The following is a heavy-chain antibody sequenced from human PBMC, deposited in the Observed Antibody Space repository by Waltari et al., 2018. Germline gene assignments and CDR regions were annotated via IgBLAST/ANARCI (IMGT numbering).Heavy chain of an antibody. CDR2: IYYSGST. D-gene: IGHD3-10*01. Sequence: QVQLQESGPGLVKPSETLSLTCAVSGCSISSGSYYWSWIRQPAGKGLEWIGRIYYSGSTNYNPSLKSRVNMSVDTSKNQVSLNLSSATAADTAVYYCARDDYYGSGTYSPYYFDFWGQGTLVTVSS. CDR3: ARDDYYGSGTYSPYYFDF. J-gene: IGHJ4*02. CDR1: GCSISSGSYY. V-gene: IGHV4-61*10.